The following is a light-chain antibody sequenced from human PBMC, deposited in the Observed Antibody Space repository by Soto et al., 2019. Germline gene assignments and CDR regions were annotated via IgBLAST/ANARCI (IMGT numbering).Light chain of an antibody. J-gene: IGKJ1*01. CDR1: QSISTW. Sequence: DIQMTQSPSTLSASFGDIVTFTFLASQSISTWLAWYQQKPGKAPKLLIYKASTLEVGVPSRFSGSGSGTEFTLTISTLQPSDFATYYCQQYNSYPWTFGQGTKVDIK. CDR3: QQYNSYPWT. V-gene: IGKV1-5*03. CDR2: KAS.